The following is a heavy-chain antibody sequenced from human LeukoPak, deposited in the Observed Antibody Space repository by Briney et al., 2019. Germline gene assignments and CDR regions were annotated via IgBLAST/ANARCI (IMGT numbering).Heavy chain of an antibody. CDR1: GFTFSDNY. Sequence: GGSLRLSCAASGFTFSDNYMSWIRQAPGKGLEWVSYISNGGTTTKYADSVEGRFTISRDNAKNTLYLQMNGLRVEDMAVYYCARDRNSMMRAWFDPWGQGTLVTVSS. CDR3: ARDRNSMMRAWFDP. CDR2: ISNGGTTT. J-gene: IGHJ5*02. D-gene: IGHD2/OR15-2a*01. V-gene: IGHV3-11*04.